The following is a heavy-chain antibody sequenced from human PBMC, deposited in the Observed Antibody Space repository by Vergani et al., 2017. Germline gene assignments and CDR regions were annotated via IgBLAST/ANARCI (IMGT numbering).Heavy chain of an antibody. Sequence: QVQLQQWGAGLLKPSETLSLTCAVYGGSFSGYYWSWIRQPPGKGLEWIGYIYYSGSTNYNPSLKSRVTISVDTSKNQFSLKLSSVTAADTAVYYCARDIGYCSSTSCPLAYYYGMDVWGQGTTVTVSS. J-gene: IGHJ6*02. D-gene: IGHD2-2*03. CDR3: ARDIGYCSSTSCPLAYYYGMDV. V-gene: IGHV4-34*11. CDR2: IYYSGST. CDR1: GGSFSGYY.